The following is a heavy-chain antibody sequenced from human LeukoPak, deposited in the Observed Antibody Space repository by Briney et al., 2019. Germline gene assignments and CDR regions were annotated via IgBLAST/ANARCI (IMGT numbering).Heavy chain of an antibody. J-gene: IGHJ6*03. CDR2: ISSSSSYI. CDR1: GFTFSSYS. CDR3: ARVPHNDFWSGHFYYYYMDV. V-gene: IGHV3-21*01. D-gene: IGHD3-3*01. Sequence: GGSLRLSCAASGFTFSSYSMNWVRQAPGKGLEWVSSISSSSSYIYYADSVKGRFTISRDNTKNSLYLQMNSLRAEDTAVYCCARVPHNDFWSGHFYYYYMDVWGKGTTVTVSS.